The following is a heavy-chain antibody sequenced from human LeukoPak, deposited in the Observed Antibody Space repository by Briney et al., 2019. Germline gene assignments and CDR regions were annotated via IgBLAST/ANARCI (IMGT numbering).Heavy chain of an antibody. CDR3: GRDYRLESGLSYGLGY. V-gene: IGHV1-2*02. CDR2: INPNKGAP. Sequence: SVNVPCKASRYTFNDYFMHWVRQAPGQGLDWMEWINPNKGAPNYAQNLRGRITIISDTSITTAYMALRTLAYVDKPLYYCGRDYRLESGLSYGLGYWRQGTLLTVPS. CDR1: RYTFNDYF. J-gene: IGHJ4*02. D-gene: IGHD5-18*01.